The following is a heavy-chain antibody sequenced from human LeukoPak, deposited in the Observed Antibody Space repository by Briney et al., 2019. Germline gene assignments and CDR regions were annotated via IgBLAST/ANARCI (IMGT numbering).Heavy chain of an antibody. V-gene: IGHV3-48*01. Sequence: GGSLRLSCAASGFTFSNYSMNWVRQAPGKGLEWVSYISSSSSTIYYADSVKGRFTISRDDPHNTLYLQMNSLRAEDTAVYSCARGGVDYYGSGTYYLMYYFDYWGQGALVTVSS. CDR1: GFTFSNYS. J-gene: IGHJ4*02. CDR3: ARGGVDYYGSGTYYLMYYFDY. D-gene: IGHD3-10*01. CDR2: ISSSSSTI.